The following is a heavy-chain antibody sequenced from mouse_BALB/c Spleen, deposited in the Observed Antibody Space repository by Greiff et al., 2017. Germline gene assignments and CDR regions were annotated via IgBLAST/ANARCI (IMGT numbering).Heavy chain of an antibody. CDR2: INPSTGYT. V-gene: IGHV1-7*01. CDR1: GYTFTSYW. Sequence: QVQLKESGAELAKPGASVKMSCKASGYTFTSYWMHWVKQRPGQGLEWIGYINPSTGYTEYNQKFKDKATLTADKSSSTAYMQLSSLTSEDSAVYYCARKLYYFDYWGQGTTLTVSS. J-gene: IGHJ2*01. CDR3: ARKLYYFDY.